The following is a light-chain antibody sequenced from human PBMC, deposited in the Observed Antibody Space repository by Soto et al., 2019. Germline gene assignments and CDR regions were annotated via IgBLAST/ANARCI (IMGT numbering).Light chain of an antibody. CDR2: GVT. J-gene: IGLJ1*01. V-gene: IGLV2-14*01. CDR3: SSYTSSSTSYYV. CDR1: SSDVGDYYY. Sequence: QSALTQPASVSGSPGQSITISCSGTSSDVGDYYYVSWYQQHPGKAPKLLIYGVTDRPSGVSHRFSGSRSDSTASLTISGLQAEDEADYYCSSYTSSSTSYYVFGTGTKLTVL.